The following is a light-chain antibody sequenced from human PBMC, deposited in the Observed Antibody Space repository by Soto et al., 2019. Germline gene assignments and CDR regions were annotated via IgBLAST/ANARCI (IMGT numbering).Light chain of an antibody. V-gene: IGLV2-8*01. CDR1: SSDVGGHNY. J-gene: IGLJ2*01. CDR2: EVT. Sequence: QSVLTQPPSASGSPGQSVTISCTGTSSDVGGHNYVSWYQQHPGTAPKLLIYEVTKRPSGVPDRFSASKSGNTASLTVSGLQAEDEADYYCSSYAGSNNLVFGGGTKLTVL. CDR3: SSYAGSNNLV.